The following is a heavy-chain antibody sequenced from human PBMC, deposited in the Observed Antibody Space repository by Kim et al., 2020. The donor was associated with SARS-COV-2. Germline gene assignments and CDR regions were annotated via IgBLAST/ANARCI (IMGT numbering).Heavy chain of an antibody. V-gene: IGHV3-30*04. Sequence: GGSLRLSCAASGFTFSSYAMHWVRQAPGKGLEWVAVISYDGSNKYYADSVKGRFTISRDNSKNTLYLQMNSLRAEDTAVYYCARDMWGYLWYFDLWGRGTLVTVSS. D-gene: IGHD1-26*01. CDR3: ARDMWGYLWYFDL. CDR1: GFTFSSYA. CDR2: ISYDGSNK. J-gene: IGHJ2*01.